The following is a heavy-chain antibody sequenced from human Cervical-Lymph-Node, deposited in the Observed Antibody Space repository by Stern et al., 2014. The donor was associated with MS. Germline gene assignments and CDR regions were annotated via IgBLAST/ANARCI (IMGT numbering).Heavy chain of an antibody. V-gene: IGHV3-30*04. CDR1: GFTFSSYT. D-gene: IGHD5-18*01. CDR2: TSYGGTNK. Sequence: QMQLVQSGGGVVQPRRSLRLSCAASGFTFSSYTMHWVRQAPGKGPEWVAVTSYGGTNKYYADPAKGRFTISRDNSKNTLYLQMNNLRAEDTAVYYCARDIVDTSKSQYYYGMNVWGRGTTVTVSS. CDR3: ARDIVDTSKSQYYYGMNV. J-gene: IGHJ6*02.